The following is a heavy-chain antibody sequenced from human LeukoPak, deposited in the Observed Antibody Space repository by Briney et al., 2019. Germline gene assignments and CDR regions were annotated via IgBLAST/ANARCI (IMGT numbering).Heavy chain of an antibody. J-gene: IGHJ4*02. Sequence: SQTLSLTCAMSGDSVSSNSAALNWIRQSPSKGLEWLGRTYYRSKWYNDYAVSVKSRITINPDTSKNQFSLQLNSVTPEDTAVYYCARETDRFDYWGQGTLVTVSS. CDR3: ARETDRFDY. CDR2: TYYRSKWYN. CDR1: GDSVSSNSAA. V-gene: IGHV6-1*01.